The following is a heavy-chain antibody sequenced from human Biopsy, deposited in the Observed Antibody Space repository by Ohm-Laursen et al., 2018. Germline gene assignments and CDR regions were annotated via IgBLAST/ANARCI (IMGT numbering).Heavy chain of an antibody. J-gene: IGHJ3*02. D-gene: IGHD1-26*01. CDR3: AGIVLGPTNDAFDI. CDR2: IYPGGGT. Sequence: TLSLTCTVSGDSIRNYYWSWIRQAAGKGLEWLGRIYPGGGTIYNPSLKSRVTMSVDTSKNHFSLNLNSVTAADTAVYYCAGIVLGPTNDAFDIWGQGTMVTVSS. CDR1: GDSIRNYY. V-gene: IGHV4-4*07.